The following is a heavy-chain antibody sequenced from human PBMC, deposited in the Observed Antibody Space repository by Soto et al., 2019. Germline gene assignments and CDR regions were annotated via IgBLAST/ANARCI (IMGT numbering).Heavy chain of an antibody. D-gene: IGHD4-4*01. J-gene: IGHJ4*02. CDR2: IYYSGRT. CDR3: ARHSNRNYGLYYFDY. CDR1: GDSLITSNYY. Sequence: SETLSLTCTVSGDSLITSNYYWGWIRQPPGKGLEWIGYIYYSGRTKYKPSLQSRVTISVDTSKNQFSLKVSSATAADTAVYYCARHSNRNYGLYYFDYWGLGALVTVSS. V-gene: IGHV4-61*05.